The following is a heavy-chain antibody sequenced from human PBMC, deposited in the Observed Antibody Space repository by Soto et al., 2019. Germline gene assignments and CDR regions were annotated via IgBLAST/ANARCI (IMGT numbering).Heavy chain of an antibody. CDR2: INAGNGNT. CDR1: GYTFTSYA. J-gene: IGHJ4*02. D-gene: IGHD2-15*01. Sequence: ASVKVSCKASGYTFTSYAMHWVRQAPGQRLEWMGWINAGNGNTKYSQKFQGRVTITRDTSASTAYMELSSLRSEDTAVYYCARDYFSGGSCYSGLFDYWGQGTLVPVSS. CDR3: ARDYFSGGSCYSGLFDY. V-gene: IGHV1-3*01.